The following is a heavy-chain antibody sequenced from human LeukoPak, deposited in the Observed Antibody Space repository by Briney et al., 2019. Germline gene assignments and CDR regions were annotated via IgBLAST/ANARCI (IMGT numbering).Heavy chain of an antibody. CDR2: IRYDGSNK. CDR1: GFTFSSYG. V-gene: IGHV3-30*02. Sequence: GGSLRLSCAASGFTFSSYGMLWVRQAPGTGLERVAFIRYDGSNKYYADSVKGRFTISRDNSKNTLYLRINSLRAEDTPVYYCAKGSVRYFDNGRCLDYSGHRTLVTVSS. D-gene: IGHD3-9*01. CDR3: AKGSVRYFDNGRCLDY. J-gene: IGHJ4*01.